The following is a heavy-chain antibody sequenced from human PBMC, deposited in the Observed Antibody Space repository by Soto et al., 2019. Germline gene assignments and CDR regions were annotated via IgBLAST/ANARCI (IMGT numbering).Heavy chain of an antibody. CDR2: ISAYNGNT. Sequence: ASVKVSCKASGYTFTSYGISWVRQAPGQGLEWMGWISAYNGNTNYAQKLQGRVTMTTDTSASTAYMELRSLRSDDTAVYYCARFRWELLSGNWFDPWGQGTLVTVSS. D-gene: IGHD1-26*01. CDR3: ARFRWELLSGNWFDP. CDR1: GYTFTSYG. J-gene: IGHJ5*02. V-gene: IGHV1-18*01.